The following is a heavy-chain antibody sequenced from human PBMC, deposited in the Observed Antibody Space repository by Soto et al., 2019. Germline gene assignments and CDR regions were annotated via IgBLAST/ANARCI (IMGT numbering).Heavy chain of an antibody. J-gene: IGHJ5*02. V-gene: IGHV4-4*02. D-gene: IGHD3-10*01. CDR2: IYHSGST. CDR1: SGSISSSNW. CDR3: ASLDYYGSGSYSPWFDP. Sequence: PSETLSLTCAVSSGSISSSNWWSWVRQPPGKGLEWIGEIYHSGSTNYNPSLKSRVTISVDTSKNQFSLKLSSVTAADTAVYYCASLDYYGSGSYSPWFDPWGQGTLVTVSS.